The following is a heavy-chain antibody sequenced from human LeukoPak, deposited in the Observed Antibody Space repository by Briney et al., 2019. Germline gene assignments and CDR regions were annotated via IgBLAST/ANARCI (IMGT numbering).Heavy chain of an antibody. D-gene: IGHD6-25*01. V-gene: IGHV3-7*01. CDR1: GFTFSSYW. CDR3: ARARTLYSGSPAHMDV. CDR2: IKQDGSEK. J-gene: IGHJ6*03. Sequence: QPGGSLRLSCAASGFTFSSYWMSWVRQAPGKGLEWVANIKQDGSEKYYVDSVKGRFTISRDNAKNSLSLQMNSLRAEDTAIYYCARARTLYSGSPAHMDVWGKGTTVTVSS.